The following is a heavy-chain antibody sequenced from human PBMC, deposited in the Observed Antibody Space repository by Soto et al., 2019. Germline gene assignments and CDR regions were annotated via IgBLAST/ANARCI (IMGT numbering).Heavy chain of an antibody. V-gene: IGHV4-59*01. D-gene: IGHD5-18*01. CDR2: IYYSGST. J-gene: IGHJ5*02. CDR1: GGSISSYY. CDR3: ARSLGYSYGLLWFDP. Sequence: PSETLSLTCTVSGGSISSYYWSWIRQPPGKGLEWIGYIYYSGSTNYNPSLKSRVTISVDTSKNQFSLKLSFVTAADTAVYYCARSLGYSYGLLWFDPWGQGTLVTVSS.